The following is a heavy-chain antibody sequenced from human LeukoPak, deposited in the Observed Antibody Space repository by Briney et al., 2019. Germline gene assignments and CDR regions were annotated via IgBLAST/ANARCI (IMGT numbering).Heavy chain of an antibody. CDR2: MNPNSGNT. D-gene: IGHD5-12*01. Sequence: ASVKVSCKASGYTFTSYDINWVRQATGQGLEWMGWMNPNSGNTGYAQKFQGRVTITRNTSISTAYMELSSLRSEDTAVYYCARHLEWDIVATSFRSFDYWGQGTLVTVSS. CDR3: ARHLEWDIVATSFRSFDY. V-gene: IGHV1-8*03. J-gene: IGHJ4*02. CDR1: GYTFTSYD.